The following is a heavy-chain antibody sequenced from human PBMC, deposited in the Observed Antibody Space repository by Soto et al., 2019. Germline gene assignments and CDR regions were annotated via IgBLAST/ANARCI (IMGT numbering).Heavy chain of an antibody. CDR2: IWYDGSNK. CDR1: GFTFSSYG. J-gene: IGHJ6*02. CDR3: ARALGTSSSQKLYYYYYYGMDV. Sequence: PGGSLRLSCAASGFTFSSYGMHWVRQAPGKGLEWVAVIWYDGSNKYYADSVKGRFTISRDNSKNTLYLQMNSLRAEDTAVYYCARALGTSSSQKLYYYYYYGMDVWGQGTTVTVSS. D-gene: IGHD6-13*01. V-gene: IGHV3-33*01.